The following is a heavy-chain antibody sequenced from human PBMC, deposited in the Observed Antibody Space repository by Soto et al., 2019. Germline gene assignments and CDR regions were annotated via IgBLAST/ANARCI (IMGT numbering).Heavy chain of an antibody. CDR3: ARELRELYYFDY. V-gene: IGHV4-4*02. CDR1: SGSISSSNW. Sequence: PSETLSLTCAVSSGSISSSNWWSWVRQPPGKGLEWIGEIYHSGSTNYNPSLKSRVTISVDKSKNQFSLKLSSVTAADTAVYYCARELRELYYFDYWGQGTLVTVSS. D-gene: IGHD1-26*01. CDR2: IYHSGST. J-gene: IGHJ4*02.